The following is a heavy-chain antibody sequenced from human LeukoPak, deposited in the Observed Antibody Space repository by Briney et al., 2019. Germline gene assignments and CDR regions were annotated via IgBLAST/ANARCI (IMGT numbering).Heavy chain of an antibody. CDR3: ARCFVATKLLDY. CDR2: ISSSGSTI. V-gene: IGHV3-11*01. D-gene: IGHD5-12*01. J-gene: IGHJ4*02. Sequence: TGGSLRLSCAASGFTFSDYYMSWIRQAPGKGLEWVSYISSSGSTIYYADSVKVRFTISRDNAKNSLYLQMNSLRAEDTAVYYCARCFVATKLLDYWGQGTLVTVSS. CDR1: GFTFSDYY.